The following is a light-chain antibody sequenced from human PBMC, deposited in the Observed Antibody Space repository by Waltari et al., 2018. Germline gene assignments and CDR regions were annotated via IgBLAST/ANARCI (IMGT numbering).Light chain of an antibody. CDR2: AAS. Sequence: DIQMTQSPSSLSTSVGDRVTITCRARQGIDRYLNWYQHKPGKAPKLLICAASTLQSGVPSRFSGRGSGTDFTLTIRSLQPEDFATYYCQQSYSTPITFGQGTRLDMK. CDR1: QGIDRY. J-gene: IGKJ5*01. V-gene: IGKV1-39*01. CDR3: QQSYSTPIT.